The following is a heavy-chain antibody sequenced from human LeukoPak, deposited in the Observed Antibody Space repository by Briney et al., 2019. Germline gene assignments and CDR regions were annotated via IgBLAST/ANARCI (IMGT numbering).Heavy chain of an antibody. CDR1: GNMFITYG. J-gene: IGHJ4*02. D-gene: IGHD6-19*01. CDR2: IIPIFGTA. CDR3: ARAGAVAGRDYFDY. Sequence: ASVRVSCKAPGNMFITYGISWVRQAPGQGLEWMGGIIPIFGTANYAQTFQGRVTITADESTSTAYMELSSLRSEDTAVYYCARAGAVAGRDYFDYWGQGTLVTVSS. V-gene: IGHV1-69*13.